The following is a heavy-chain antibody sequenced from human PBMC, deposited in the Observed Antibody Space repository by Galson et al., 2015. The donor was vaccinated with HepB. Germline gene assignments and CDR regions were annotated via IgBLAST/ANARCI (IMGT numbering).Heavy chain of an antibody. CDR2: ISSSSSYI. V-gene: IGHV3-21*04. D-gene: IGHD2-2*01. J-gene: IGHJ2*01. Sequence: SLRLSCAASGFTFSSYSMNWVRQAPGKGLEWVSSISSSSSYIYYADSVKGRFTISRDNAKNSLYLQMNSLRAEDTAVYYCARDPIVVVPAAPFWGRGTLVTVSS. CDR1: GFTFSSYS. CDR3: ARDPIVVVPAAPF.